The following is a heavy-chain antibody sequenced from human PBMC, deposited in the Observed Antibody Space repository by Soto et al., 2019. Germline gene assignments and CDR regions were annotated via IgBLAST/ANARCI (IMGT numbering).Heavy chain of an antibody. CDR3: AREHCRGGSCYSGFDP. Sequence: LSLTCAISGDSVSSNSAAWNWIRQSPSRGLERQGRTYYRSKWYNDYAVSVKSRITNNPDTSKNQFSLQLNSVTPEDTAVYFCAREHCRGGSCYSGFDPWGQGTLVTVSS. J-gene: IGHJ5*02. CDR1: GDSVSSNSAA. V-gene: IGHV6-1*01. CDR2: TYYRSKWYN. D-gene: IGHD2-15*01.